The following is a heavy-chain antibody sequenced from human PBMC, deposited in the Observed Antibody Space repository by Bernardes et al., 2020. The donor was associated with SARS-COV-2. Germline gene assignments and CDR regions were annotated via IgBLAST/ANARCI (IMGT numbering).Heavy chain of an antibody. V-gene: IGHV3-13*01. CDR2: IGTAGDT. J-gene: IGHJ6*02. CDR3: ARAGSYLPYYYYGMDV. CDR1: GFTFSSYD. D-gene: IGHD1-1*01. Sequence: GGSLRLSCAASGFTFSSYDMHWVRQATGKGLEWVSAIGTAGDTYYPGSVKGRFTISRENAKNSLYLQMNSLRAGDTAVYYCARAGSYLPYYYYGMDVWGQGTTVTVSS.